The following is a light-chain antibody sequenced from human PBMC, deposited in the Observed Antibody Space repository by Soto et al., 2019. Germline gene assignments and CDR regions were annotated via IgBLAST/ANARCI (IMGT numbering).Light chain of an antibody. CDR3: QQYGNSPRT. J-gene: IGKJ3*01. CDR2: GTS. V-gene: IGKV3-20*01. Sequence: ENVLTQSPGTLSLSPGERATLSCRASQSVNTNYIAWYQQKPGQPPRLLIDGTSTRASGTPPRCSGSGSGTDFTLTISGLEPEDCAVYSCQQYGNSPRTFGPGTKV. CDR1: QSVNTNY.